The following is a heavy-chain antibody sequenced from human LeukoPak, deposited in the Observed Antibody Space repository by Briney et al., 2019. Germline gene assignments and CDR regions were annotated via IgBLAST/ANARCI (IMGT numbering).Heavy chain of an antibody. CDR3: ARAWGGSNPFDY. CDR1: GGSISSNY. V-gene: IGHV4-59*01. CDR2: IYNSGST. J-gene: IGHJ4*02. Sequence: SETLSLTCTVSGGSISSNYWSWIRQPPGKGLEWIGYIYNSGSTNYNPSLKSRVTILVDTSKNQFSLKLSSVTAADTAVYYCARAWGGSNPFDYWGQGALVPVSS. D-gene: IGHD2-15*01.